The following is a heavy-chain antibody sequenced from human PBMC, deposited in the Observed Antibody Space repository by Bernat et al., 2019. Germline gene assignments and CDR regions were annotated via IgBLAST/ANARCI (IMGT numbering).Heavy chain of an antibody. CDR1: GGSISSSSYY. J-gene: IGHJ6*03. CDR2: IYDSGST. CDR3: ARPGRDYGDNYYYYYMDV. D-gene: IGHD4-17*01. Sequence: QLQLQESGPGLVKPSETLSLTCTVSGGSISSSSYYWGWIRQPPGKGLEWIGSIYDSGSTYYNPSLKSRVTISVDTSKNQFSLKLSSVTAADTAVYYCARPGRDYGDNYYYYYMDVWGKGTTVTVSS. V-gene: IGHV4-39*01.